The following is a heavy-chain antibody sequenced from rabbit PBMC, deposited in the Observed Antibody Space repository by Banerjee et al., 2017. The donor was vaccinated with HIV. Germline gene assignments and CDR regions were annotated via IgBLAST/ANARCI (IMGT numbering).Heavy chain of an antibody. CDR3: ARGGLDL. Sequence: QEQLVESGGGLVQPEGSLTLTCTVSGFSFDSSYYMSWVRQAPGKGLEWIGIISTGDGSTDYASWVNGRFTISRENTQNTVSLQLNSLTAADTATYFCARGGLDLWGPGTLVTVS. CDR2: ISTGDGST. V-gene: IGHV1S47*01. D-gene: IGHD2-1*01. CDR1: GFSFDSSYY. J-gene: IGHJ6*01.